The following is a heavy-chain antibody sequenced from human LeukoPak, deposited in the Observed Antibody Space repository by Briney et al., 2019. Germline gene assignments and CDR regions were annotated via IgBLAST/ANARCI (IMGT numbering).Heavy chain of an antibody. Sequence: PSETLSLTCTVPGGSISSYYWNWSRQPAGKGLEWIGRIYTSGSTNYNPSLQSRVTMSVDTSKNQFSLNLSSVTAADTAVYYCARGVDFYYYMDVWGKGTTVTVSS. J-gene: IGHJ6*03. V-gene: IGHV4-4*07. D-gene: IGHD2-21*01. CDR1: GGSISSYY. CDR3: ARGVDFYYYMDV. CDR2: IYTSGST.